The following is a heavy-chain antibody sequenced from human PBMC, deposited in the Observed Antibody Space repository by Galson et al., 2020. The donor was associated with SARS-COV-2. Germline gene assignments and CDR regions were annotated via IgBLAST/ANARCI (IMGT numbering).Heavy chain of an antibody. D-gene: IGHD1-1*01. CDR3: AKCQSLQHFDY. CDR2: INGGGFNT. V-gene: IGHV3-23*01. Sequence: GVLKISCAASGFSFSNYAMNWVRQAPGKGLEWVSSINGGGFNTYYADSLKGRFTISRDNSKNTLYLQMTGVRVEDTAVYYCAKCQSLQHFDYWGQGTLVTVSS. J-gene: IGHJ4*02. CDR1: GFSFSNYA.